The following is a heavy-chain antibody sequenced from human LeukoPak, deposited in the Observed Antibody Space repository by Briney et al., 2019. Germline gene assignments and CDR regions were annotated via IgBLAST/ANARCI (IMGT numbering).Heavy chain of an antibody. CDR3: ARDRYSSSWPYYFDY. CDR2: INAGNGNT. CDR1: GYTFTSYA. V-gene: IGHV1-3*01. J-gene: IGHJ4*02. D-gene: IGHD6-13*01. Sequence: ASVKVSCKASGYTFTSYAMHWVRQAPGQRLEWMGWINAGNGNTKYSQKFQGRVTITRDTSASTAYMELSSLRSEDTAVYYCARDRYSSSWPYYFDYWGQGTLVTVSS.